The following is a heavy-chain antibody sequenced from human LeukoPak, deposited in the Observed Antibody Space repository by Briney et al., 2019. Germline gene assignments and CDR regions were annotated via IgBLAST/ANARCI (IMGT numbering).Heavy chain of an antibody. CDR3: AQIISSSATGY. Sequence: GSLRLSCAASGFTFSNYAMNWVRQAPGKGLEWVSAISGNGGVTYYGVSVKGRFTSSRDNSKNTLYLQMSSLRAEDTAVYYCAQIISSSATGYWGQGTLVTVSS. V-gene: IGHV3-23*01. D-gene: IGHD3-10*01. CDR2: ISGNGGVT. J-gene: IGHJ4*02. CDR1: GFTFSNYA.